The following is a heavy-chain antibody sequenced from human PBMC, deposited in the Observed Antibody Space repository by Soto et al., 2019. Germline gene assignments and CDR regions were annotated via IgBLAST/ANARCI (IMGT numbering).Heavy chain of an antibody. CDR2: IYYSGST. V-gene: IGHV4-39*01. Sequence: QLQLQESGPGLVKPSETLSLTCTVSGGSISSSSYYWGWIRQPPGKGLEWIGSIYYSGSTYYNPSLKSRVTISVDTSKNQFSLKLSSVTAADTAVYYCARLPIVVQDYAFDNWGQGTMVTVSS. D-gene: IGHD3-22*01. J-gene: IGHJ3*02. CDR3: ARLPIVVQDYAFDN. CDR1: GGSISSSSYY.